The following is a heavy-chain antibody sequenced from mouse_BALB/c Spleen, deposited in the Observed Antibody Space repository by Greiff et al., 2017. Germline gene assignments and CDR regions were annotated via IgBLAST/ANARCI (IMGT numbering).Heavy chain of an antibody. D-gene: IGHD2-1*01. Sequence: QVQLKQSGAELVRPGTSVKISCKASGYTFTNYWLGWVKQRPGHGLEWIGDIYPGGGYTNYNEKFKGKATLTADTSSSTAYMQLSSLTSEDSAVYFCARMWDGNSWFAYWGQGTLVTVSA. CDR1: GYTFTNYW. CDR3: ARMWDGNSWFAY. CDR2: IYPGGGYT. V-gene: IGHV1-63*02. J-gene: IGHJ3*01.